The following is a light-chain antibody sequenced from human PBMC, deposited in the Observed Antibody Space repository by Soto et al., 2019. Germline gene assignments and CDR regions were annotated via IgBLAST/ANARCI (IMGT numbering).Light chain of an antibody. J-gene: IGLJ1*01. CDR2: EVS. CDR1: SSDVGGYNY. V-gene: IGLV2-8*01. CDR3: SSYAGSNNYV. Sequence: QSALTQPHSVSGSPGQSVTISCTGTSSDVGGYNYVSWYQQYPGKAPKLMIYEVSKRPSGVPDRFSGSKSGNTASLTVSGLQAEDEADYFCSSYAGSNNYVFGTGTKLTVL.